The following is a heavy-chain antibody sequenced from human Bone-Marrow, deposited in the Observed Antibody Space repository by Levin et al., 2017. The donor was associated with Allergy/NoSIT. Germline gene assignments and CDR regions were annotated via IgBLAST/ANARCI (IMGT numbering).Heavy chain of an antibody. J-gene: IGHJ4*02. CDR1: GFPFTTYG. Sequence: SGGSLRLSCAASGFPFTTYGMHWVRQAPGKGLEWVAIITSDGNNKYYSASVKGRFTISRDNSKNTVHLHMNSLTTDDTAVYYCAKGGDMDYWGQGTLVTVSS. V-gene: IGHV3-30*02. CDR3: AKGGDMDY. D-gene: IGHD2-21*02. CDR2: ITSDGNNK.